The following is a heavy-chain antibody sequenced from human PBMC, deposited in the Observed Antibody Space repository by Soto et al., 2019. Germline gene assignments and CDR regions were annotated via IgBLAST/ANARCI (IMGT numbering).Heavy chain of an antibody. CDR2: IKTDGSYT. CDR3: VRGGTSGWY. CDR1: GFTFRDHW. Sequence: EVQLVESGGGLVQPGGSLRLSCTASGFTFRDHWMHWVRQAPGKGPVWVSHIKTDGSYTNYADFVKGRFTISRDNAKNTLCLQMNSLRAEDTAVYYCVRGGTSGWYWGQGTLVTVSS. J-gene: IGHJ4*02. D-gene: IGHD6-19*01. V-gene: IGHV3-74*01.